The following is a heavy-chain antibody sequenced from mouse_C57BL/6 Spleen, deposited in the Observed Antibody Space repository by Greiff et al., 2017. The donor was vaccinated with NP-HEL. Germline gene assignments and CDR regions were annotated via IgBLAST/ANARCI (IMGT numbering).Heavy chain of an antibody. J-gene: IGHJ2*01. D-gene: IGHD3-2*02. V-gene: IGHV1-52*01. CDR1: GYTFTSYW. CDR2: IDPSDSET. CDR3: ASEAAQALNY. Sequence: VQLQQPGAELVRPGSSVKPSCKASGYTFTSYWMHWVKQRPIQGLEWIGNIDPSDSETHYNQKFKDKATLTVDKSSSTAYMQLSSLTSEDSAVYYCASEAAQALNYWGQGTTLTVSS.